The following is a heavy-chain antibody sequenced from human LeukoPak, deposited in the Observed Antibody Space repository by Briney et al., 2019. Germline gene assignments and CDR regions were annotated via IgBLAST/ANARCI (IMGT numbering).Heavy chain of an antibody. Sequence: PGGSLRLSCAASGFTFSSYAMHWVRQAPGKGLEWVGRIKSKTDGGTTDYAAPVKGRFTISRDDSKNTLYLQMNSLKTEDTAVYYCTTDGVDTAMSFDYWGQGTLVTVSS. J-gene: IGHJ4*02. V-gene: IGHV3-15*01. CDR3: TTDGVDTAMSFDY. CDR2: IKSKTDGGTT. CDR1: GFTFSSYA. D-gene: IGHD5-18*01.